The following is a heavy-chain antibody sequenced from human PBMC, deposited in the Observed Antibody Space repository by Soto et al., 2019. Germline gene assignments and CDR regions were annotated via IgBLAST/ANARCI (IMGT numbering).Heavy chain of an antibody. D-gene: IGHD4-17*01. CDR2: INHSGST. CDR1: GGSFSGYY. Sequence: SETLSLTCAVYGGSFSGYYWSWIRQPPGKGLEWIGEINHSGSTNYNPSLKSRVTISVDTSKNQFSLKLSSVTAADTAVYYCARQRSAEDYGTPRYYFDYWGQGTLVTVSS. J-gene: IGHJ4*02. V-gene: IGHV4-34*01. CDR3: ARQRSAEDYGTPRYYFDY.